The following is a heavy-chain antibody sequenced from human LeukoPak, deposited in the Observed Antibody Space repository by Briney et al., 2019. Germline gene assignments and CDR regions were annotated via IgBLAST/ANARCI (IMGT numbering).Heavy chain of an antibody. CDR3: ARDRHYGSGSFLGTFDY. Sequence: SVKVSCTASGGTFSSYAISWVRQAPGQGLEWMGRIIPILGIANYAQKFQGRVTITADKSTSTAYMELSSLRSEDTAVYYCARDRHYGSGSFLGTFDYWGQGTLVTVSS. CDR2: IIPILGIA. CDR1: GGTFSSYA. J-gene: IGHJ4*02. V-gene: IGHV1-69*04. D-gene: IGHD3-10*01.